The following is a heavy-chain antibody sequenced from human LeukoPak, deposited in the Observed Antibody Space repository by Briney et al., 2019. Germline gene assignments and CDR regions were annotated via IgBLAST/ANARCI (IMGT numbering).Heavy chain of an antibody. CDR3: ARAAATAGYFIC. Sequence: SGTLSLTCTVSGGSISSYYRSWIRQPPGKGLEWVGCIHSTGTSYYSPSLKSRVTMSVDMSRNPFSLTLNSLTAADTAVYYCARAAATAGYFICWRQGPLITVSS. D-gene: IGHD1-26*01. CDR2: IHSTGTS. V-gene: IGHV4-4*07. CDR1: GGSISSYY. J-gene: IGHJ4*02.